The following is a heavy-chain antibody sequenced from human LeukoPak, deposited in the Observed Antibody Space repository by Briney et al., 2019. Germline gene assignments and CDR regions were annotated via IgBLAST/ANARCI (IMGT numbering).Heavy chain of an antibody. V-gene: IGHV1-18*01. CDR2: ISAYNGNT. CDR3: ARDVAGPYDILTGYYHFDY. Sequence: ASVKVSCKASGYTFTSCGISWVRRAPGQGLEWMGWISAYNGNTNYAQKLQGRVTMTTDTSTSTAYMELRSLRSDDPAVYYCARDVAGPYDILTGYYHFDYWGQGTLVTVSS. D-gene: IGHD3-9*01. J-gene: IGHJ4*02. CDR1: GYTFTSCG.